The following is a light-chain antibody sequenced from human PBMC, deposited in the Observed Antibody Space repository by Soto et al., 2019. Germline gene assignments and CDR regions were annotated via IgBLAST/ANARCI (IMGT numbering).Light chain of an antibody. CDR1: QDISKN. V-gene: IGKV1-33*01. CDR3: QQYDNLLPIT. CDR2: DAT. Sequence: QMPQSPSSLSASVGDRVTITCQASQDISKNLNWYQQKPGKAPKLLIYDATSLQTGVPSRFSGSGSATHFTFTTSSLQPEDVATYYCQQYDNLLPITFGQGTRLEIK. J-gene: IGKJ5*01.